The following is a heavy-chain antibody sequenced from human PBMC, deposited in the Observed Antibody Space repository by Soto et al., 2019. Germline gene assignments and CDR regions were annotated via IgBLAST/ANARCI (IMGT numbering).Heavy chain of an antibody. CDR1: GFTFTSSA. V-gene: IGHV1-58*01. Sequence: SVKVSCKASGFTFTSSAVQWVRQARGQRLEWIGWIVVGSGNTNYAQKFQERVTITRDMSTSTAYMELSSLRSEDTAVYYCAAALYDFWSGYNAPDYWGQGTLVTVSS. CDR3: AAALYDFWSGYNAPDY. CDR2: IVVGSGNT. D-gene: IGHD3-3*01. J-gene: IGHJ4*02.